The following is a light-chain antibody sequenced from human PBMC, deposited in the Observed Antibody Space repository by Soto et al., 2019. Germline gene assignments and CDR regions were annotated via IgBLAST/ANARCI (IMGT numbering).Light chain of an antibody. CDR2: KAS. Sequence: DIQMTQSPSTLSGSVGDRVTITCLASQTISSWLAWYQQKPGKAPKLLIYKASTLKSGVPSRFSGSGSGTEFTLTISSLQPEDFATYYCQQANSFPITFGQGTRLENK. CDR3: QQANSFPIT. CDR1: QTISSW. J-gene: IGKJ5*01. V-gene: IGKV1-5*03.